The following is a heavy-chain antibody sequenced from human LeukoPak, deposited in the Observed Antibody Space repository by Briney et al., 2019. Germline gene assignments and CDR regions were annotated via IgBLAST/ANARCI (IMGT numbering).Heavy chain of an antibody. CDR1: GGSISSGGYS. V-gene: IGHV4-30-2*01. Sequence: SQTLSLTCAVSGGSISSGGYSWSWIRQPPGKGLEWIGYIYHSGSTYYNPSLKSRVTISVDRFKNQFSLKLSSVTAADTAVYYCARDLNGMDVWGQGTTVTVSS. J-gene: IGHJ6*02. CDR2: IYHSGST. CDR3: ARDLNGMDV.